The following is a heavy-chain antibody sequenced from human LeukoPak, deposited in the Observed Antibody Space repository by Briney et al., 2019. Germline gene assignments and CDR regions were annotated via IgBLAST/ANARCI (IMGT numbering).Heavy chain of an antibody. CDR3: AKDQAYYYDSSGYYLFDY. CDR1: GYTFTGYY. CDR2: INPNSGGT. D-gene: IGHD3-22*01. V-gene: IGHV1-2*02. Sequence: ASVKVSCKASGYTFTGYYMHWVRQAPGQGLEWMGWINPNSGGTNYAQKFQGRVTMTRDTSISTAYMDLSRLRSDDTAVYYCAKDQAYYYDSSGYYLFDYWGQGTLVTVSS. J-gene: IGHJ4*02.